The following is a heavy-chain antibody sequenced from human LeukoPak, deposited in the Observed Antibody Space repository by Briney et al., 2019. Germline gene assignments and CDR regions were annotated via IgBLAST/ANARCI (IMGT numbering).Heavy chain of an antibody. Sequence: GASVKVSCKASGGTFSTYAISWLRQAPGQGLEWMGGIIPIYGIANYAQKLRGRVTITADESTSTSYMEVNGLRSEDTAVYYWSREATHKTRTLYHYYYYMDV. CDR3: SREATHKTRTLYHYYYYMDV. CDR1: GGTFSTYA. J-gene: IGHJ6*03. V-gene: IGHV1-69*13. CDR2: IIPIYGIA.